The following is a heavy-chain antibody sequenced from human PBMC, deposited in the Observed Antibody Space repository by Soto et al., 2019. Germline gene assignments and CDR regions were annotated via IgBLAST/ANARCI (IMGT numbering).Heavy chain of an antibody. D-gene: IGHD3-10*01. J-gene: IGHJ3*02. V-gene: IGHV1-69*01. CDR2: IIPIFGTA. CDR1: GGTFSSYA. CDR3: ARVVPFSGSYYKGAFDI. Sequence: QVQLVQSGAEVKKPGSSVKVSCKASGGTFSSYAISWVRQAPGQGLEWMGGIIPIFGTANYAQKFQGRGTITADESTSTAYMELSSLRSEDTAVYYCARVVPFSGSYYKGAFDIWGQGTMVTVSS.